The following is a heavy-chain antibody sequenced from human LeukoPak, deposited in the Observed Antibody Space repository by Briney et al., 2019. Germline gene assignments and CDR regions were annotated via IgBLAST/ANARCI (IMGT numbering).Heavy chain of an antibody. J-gene: IGHJ4*02. V-gene: IGHV2-70*11. D-gene: IGHD3-10*01. CDR2: IDWDDDK. CDR3: ARMGYYYGSGKSSFDY. CDR1: GFSLSTRGMC. Sequence: SGPTLVNPTQTLTLTCTFSGFSLSTRGMCVSWIRQPPGKALEWLARIDWDDDKYYSSSLKTRLTISKDTSKNQVVLTMTNMDPVDSATYYCARMGYYYGSGKSSFDYWGQGTLVTVSS.